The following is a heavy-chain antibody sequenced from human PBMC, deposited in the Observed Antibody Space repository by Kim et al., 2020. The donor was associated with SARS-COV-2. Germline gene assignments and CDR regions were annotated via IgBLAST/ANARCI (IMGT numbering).Heavy chain of an antibody. CDR3: ARGRRNYYDSSGYHRMGGRVFFDY. CDR2: INHSGST. D-gene: IGHD3-22*01. CDR1: GGSFSGYY. V-gene: IGHV4-34*01. Sequence: SETLSLTCAVYGGSFSGYYWSWIRQPPGKGLEWIGEINHSGSTNYNPSLKSRVTISVDTSKNQFSLKLSSVTAADTAVYYCARGRRNYYDSSGYHRMGGRVFFDYWGQGTLVTVSS. J-gene: IGHJ4*02.